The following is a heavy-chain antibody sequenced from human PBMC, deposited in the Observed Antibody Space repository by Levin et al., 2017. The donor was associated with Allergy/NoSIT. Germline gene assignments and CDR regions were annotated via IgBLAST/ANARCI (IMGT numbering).Heavy chain of an antibody. CDR1: GGTFSSYA. D-gene: IGHD2-2*01. V-gene: IGHV1-69*01. CDR2: IIPIFGTA. J-gene: IGHJ6*02. CDR3: ARGKDIVVVPAAYYYYGMDV. Sequence: KAGESLKISCKASGGTFSSYAISWVRQAPGQGLEWMGGIIPIFGTAKYAQNFQGRVTITADESTSTAYMELSSLRSEDTAVYYCARGKDIVVVPAAYYYYGMDVWGQGTTVTVSS.